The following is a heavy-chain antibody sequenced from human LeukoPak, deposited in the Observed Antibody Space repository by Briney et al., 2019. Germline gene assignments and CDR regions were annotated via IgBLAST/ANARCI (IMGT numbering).Heavy chain of an antibody. CDR3: AKSRTRITIFGVDYDAFDI. V-gene: IGHV3-30*02. J-gene: IGHJ3*02. Sequence: GGSLRPSCAASGFTFSSYGMHWVRQAPGKGLGWVAFIRYDGSNKYYADSVKGRFTISRDNSKNTLYLQMNSLRAEDTAVYYCAKSRTRITIFGVDYDAFDIWGQGTMVTVSS. CDR2: IRYDGSNK. D-gene: IGHD3-3*01. CDR1: GFTFSSYG.